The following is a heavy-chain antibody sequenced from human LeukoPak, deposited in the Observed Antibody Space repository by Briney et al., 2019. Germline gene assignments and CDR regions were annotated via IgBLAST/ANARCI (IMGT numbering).Heavy chain of an antibody. D-gene: IGHD3-16*02. V-gene: IGHV4-59*01. CDR3: ASTTRWYRYFDY. Sequence: PSETLSLTCTVSNGSMNTNYWSWIRQPPGKGLEWIGSIYYSGTTKYSPSHKSRVTISVETSKNQFSLKLSSVTAADTAVYYCASTTRWYRYFDYWGQGTLFPVSS. CDR1: NGSMNTNY. CDR2: IYYSGTT. J-gene: IGHJ4*02.